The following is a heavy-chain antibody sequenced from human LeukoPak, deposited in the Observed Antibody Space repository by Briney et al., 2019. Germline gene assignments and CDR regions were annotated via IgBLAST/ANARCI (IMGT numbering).Heavy chain of an antibody. CDR1: GYTFTGYY. CDR3: ARDQTGDGFDY. CDR2: INPNSGGT. J-gene: IGHJ4*02. Sequence: ASVKVSCKAPGYTFTGYYMNWVRQAPGQGLEWMGWINPNSGGTNYAQKFQGRVTMTRDTSISTAYMELSRLRSDDTAVYYCARDQTGDGFDYWGQGTLVTVSS. V-gene: IGHV1-2*02. D-gene: IGHD7-27*01.